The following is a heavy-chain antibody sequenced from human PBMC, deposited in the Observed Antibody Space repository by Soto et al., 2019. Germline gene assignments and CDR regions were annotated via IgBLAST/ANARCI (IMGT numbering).Heavy chain of an antibody. CDR1: GDSVTSGNYY. J-gene: IGHJ5*01. Sequence: SETLSLTCTVSGDSVTSGNYYWSWIRQPPGKGLEWIGHIYYSGSTNYSPSLKSRVTPSLDTPNNKFSLKVTSVTAADTAVYYCAMIPVETHMMYWFDPWGQGTLVTVSA. D-gene: IGHD3-16*01. CDR3: AMIPVETHMMYWFDP. V-gene: IGHV4-61*01. CDR2: IYYSGST.